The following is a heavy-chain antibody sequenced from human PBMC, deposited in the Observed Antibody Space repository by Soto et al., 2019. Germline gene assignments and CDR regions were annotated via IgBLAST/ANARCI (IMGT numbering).Heavy chain of an antibody. CDR2: VSSSGTTM. V-gene: IGHV3-11*01. J-gene: IGHJ4*02. Sequence: QVQLAESGGGLVEPGGYLRISCAASGFTFSDYDMSWIRQSPGKGMEWVSFVSSSGTTMYFADSVKGGFTISRDNVKNSLSLQMNSLRAEDTAVYYCARMGPRAARPSYWGQGTLVTVSS. CDR3: ARMGPRAARPSY. D-gene: IGHD6-6*01. CDR1: GFTFSDYD.